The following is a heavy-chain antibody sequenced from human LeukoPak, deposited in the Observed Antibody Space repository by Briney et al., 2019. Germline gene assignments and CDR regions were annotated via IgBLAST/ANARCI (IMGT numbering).Heavy chain of an antibody. CDR2: IYYSGST. CDR3: ARASSWYFNLGWFDP. D-gene: IGHD6-13*01. J-gene: IGHJ5*02. V-gene: IGHV4-59*01. CDR1: GGSISSYY. Sequence: SETLSLTCTVSGGSISSYYWSWIRQPPGKGLEWIGYIYYSGSTNYNPSLKSRVTISVDTSKNQFSLKLSSVTAADTAVYYCARASSWYFNLGWFDPWGKGTLVTVSS.